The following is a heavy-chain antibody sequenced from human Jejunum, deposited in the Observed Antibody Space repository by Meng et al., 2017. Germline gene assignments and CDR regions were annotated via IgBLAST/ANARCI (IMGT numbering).Heavy chain of an antibody. J-gene: IGHJ4*02. CDR1: CCSVRCAGLQ. Sequence: QVALPDAGPGPGEPSENLFLLCNVSCCSVRCAGLQGGWIRQPPGKGLEWIGYASTNYNPSLKSRVTISLDTSRNQFSLSLSSVTAADTAVYYCARDHMGSLDYWGQGILVTVSS. CDR3: ARDHMGSLDY. V-gene: IGHV4-61*08. CDR2: AST. D-gene: IGHD1-26*01.